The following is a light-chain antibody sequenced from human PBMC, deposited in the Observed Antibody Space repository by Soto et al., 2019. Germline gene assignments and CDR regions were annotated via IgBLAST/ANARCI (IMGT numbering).Light chain of an antibody. J-gene: IGLJ1*01. Sequence: QSALTQPPSVSGSPGQSVAISCTGTSSDVGNSNGVSWYQQAPGTAPKLMIYDVTNRPSGVPDRFSGSKSGNTASLTISGLQADDEADYYCSSYTSSSTYVFGPGTKLTVL. CDR1: SSDVGNSNG. CDR3: SSYTSSSTYV. V-gene: IGLV2-18*02. CDR2: DVT.